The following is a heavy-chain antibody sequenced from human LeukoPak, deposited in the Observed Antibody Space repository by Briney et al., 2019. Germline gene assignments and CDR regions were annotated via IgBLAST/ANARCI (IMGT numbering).Heavy chain of an antibody. CDR3: AREHKDYDGDGYYYGY. CDR1: GDSISNYY. Sequence: SETLSLTCTVSGDSISNYYWSWIRQPAGKGLEWIGRIYAGGNTDHNPSLKSRVTMSVDTSKNQFSLWLRSVTAADTAVYYCAREHKDYDGDGYYYGYWGQGTLVTVSS. J-gene: IGHJ4*02. V-gene: IGHV4-4*07. CDR2: IYAGGNT. D-gene: IGHD2-21*02.